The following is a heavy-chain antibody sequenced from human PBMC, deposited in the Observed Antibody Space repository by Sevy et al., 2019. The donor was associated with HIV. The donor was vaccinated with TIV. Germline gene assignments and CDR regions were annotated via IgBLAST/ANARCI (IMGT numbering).Heavy chain of an antibody. CDR2: IYSGGTT. J-gene: IGHJ4*02. CDR1: GFTVSSNY. CDR3: ARAPNDFWSGYSPEGYYFDY. V-gene: IGHV3-66*01. D-gene: IGHD3-3*01. Sequence: GGSLRLSCAASGFTVSSNYMSWVHQAPGKGLEWVSVIYSGGTTYYADSVKGRFTISRDNSKNTLYLKMNSLRAEDTAVYYCARAPNDFWSGYSPEGYYFDYWGQGTLVTVSS.